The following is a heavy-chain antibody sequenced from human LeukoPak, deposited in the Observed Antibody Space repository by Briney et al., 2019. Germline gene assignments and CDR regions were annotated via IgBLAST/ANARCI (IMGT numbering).Heavy chain of an antibody. D-gene: IGHD6-19*01. V-gene: IGHV3-53*04. CDR2: IYSGGST. CDR3: AAGYSSGWYYFDY. CDR1: GFTVSSNY. Sequence: GGSLRLSCAASGFTVSSNYMSWVRQAPGKGLEGVSVIYSGGSTYYTDCVKAPFTISRHNSKNTLYLQMNSLRAEDTAVYYCAAGYSSGWYYFDYWGQGTLVTVSS. J-gene: IGHJ4*02.